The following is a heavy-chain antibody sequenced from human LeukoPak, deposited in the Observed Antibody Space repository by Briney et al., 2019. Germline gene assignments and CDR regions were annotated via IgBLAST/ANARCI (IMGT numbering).Heavy chain of an antibody. CDR2: ISSSGSTI. Sequence: GGSLRLSCAASGFTFSSYEMNWVRQAPGKGLEWVSYISSSGSTIYYADSVKGRFTISGDNAKNSLYLQMNSLRAEDTAVYYCANVPGIAAAGSANDAFDIWGQGTMVTVSS. D-gene: IGHD6-13*01. CDR1: GFTFSSYE. CDR3: ANVPGIAAAGSANDAFDI. J-gene: IGHJ3*02. V-gene: IGHV3-48*03.